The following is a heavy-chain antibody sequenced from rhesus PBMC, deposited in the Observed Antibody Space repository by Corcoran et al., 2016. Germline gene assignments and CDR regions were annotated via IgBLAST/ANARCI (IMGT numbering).Heavy chain of an antibody. CDR3: AREGSGWSGSFDY. Sequence: QLQLQESGPGLVKPSATLSLTCAVSGGSLSSNYWSWIRQPPGKGLEWIGRISGSGGSTDYNPSLKSRVTISTDTSKNQFSLKLSSVTAADTAVYYCAREGSGWSGSFDYWGQGVLVTVSS. J-gene: IGHJ4*01. D-gene: IGHD6S26*01. V-gene: IGHV4-173*01. CDR1: GGSLSSNY. CDR2: ISGSGGST.